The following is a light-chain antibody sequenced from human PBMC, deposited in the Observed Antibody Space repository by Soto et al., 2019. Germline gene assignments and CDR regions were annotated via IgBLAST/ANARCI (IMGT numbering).Light chain of an antibody. CDR2: QDT. J-gene: IGLJ2*01. V-gene: IGLV3-1*01. Sequence: SYELTQPPSVSVSPGQTATITCSGDKLGERYVCWYQQKPGQSPVLVLYQDTKRPSGIPERFSGSNSGNTAALTISVTQAMDEADYYCQAWDRTAPVVFGGGTKLTVL. CDR3: QAWDRTAPVV. CDR1: KLGERY.